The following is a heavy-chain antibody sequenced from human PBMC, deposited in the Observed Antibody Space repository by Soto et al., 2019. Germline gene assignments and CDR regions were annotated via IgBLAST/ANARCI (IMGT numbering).Heavy chain of an antibody. CDR2: ISSSGSTI. CDR1: GFTFSSYS. J-gene: IGHJ4*02. CDR3: AKDVYDSSGYYYFFDY. V-gene: IGHV3-48*01. Sequence: GGSLRLSCAASGFTFSSYSMNWVRQAPGKGLEWVSYISSSGSTIYYADSVKGRFTISRDNAKNTLYLQMNSLRAEDTAVYYCAKDVYDSSGYYYFFDYWGQGTLVTVSS. D-gene: IGHD3-22*01.